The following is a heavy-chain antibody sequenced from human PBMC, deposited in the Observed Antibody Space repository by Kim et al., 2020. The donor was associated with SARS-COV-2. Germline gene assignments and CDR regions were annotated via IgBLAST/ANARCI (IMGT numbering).Heavy chain of an antibody. CDR2: IYSGGRT. CDR1: GFSVRNTD. CDR3: ARAGCYDSSGHSFDFPFD. Sequence: GGSLRLSCAPSGFSVRNTDLSWVRQAPGKGLEWVSLIYSGGRTFYAASVKGRFALSKDNSKDTLYLQMNSLGAEDTDVYYGARAGCYDSSGHSFDFPFD. D-gene: IGHD3-22*01. V-gene: IGHV3-66*01. J-gene: IGHJ4*01.